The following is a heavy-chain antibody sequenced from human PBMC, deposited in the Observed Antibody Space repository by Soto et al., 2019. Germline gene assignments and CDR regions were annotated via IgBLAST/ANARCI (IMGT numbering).Heavy chain of an antibody. D-gene: IGHD2-21*02. CDR2: INGRGDST. V-gene: IGHV3-23*01. CDR3: AKTRACGGDCYFFDY. CDR1: GFIFSSYA. J-gene: IGHJ4*02. Sequence: EVQLLESGGGLVQPGGSLRLSCAASGFIFSSYAMSWVRQAPGKGLEWVSAINGRGDSTNYADSVKGRFTISRDNSKNTLYLQMNSLRAEDTAIYFCAKTRACGGDCYFFDYWGQGTLVTVSS.